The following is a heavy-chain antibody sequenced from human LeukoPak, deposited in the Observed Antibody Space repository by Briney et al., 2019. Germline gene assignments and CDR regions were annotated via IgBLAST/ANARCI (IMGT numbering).Heavy chain of an antibody. CDR3: ARAGELIAAAGIRGAFDS. CDR1: GGSVSSYY. D-gene: IGHD6-13*01. Sequence: SETLSLTCTVSGGSVSSYYWSWIRQPAGKGLEWIGRIYTSGSTNYNPSLKSRVTMSVDTSKNQFSLKLSSVTAADTAVYYCARAGELIAAAGIRGAFDSWGQGTMVTVSS. V-gene: IGHV4-4*07. CDR2: IYTSGST. J-gene: IGHJ3*02.